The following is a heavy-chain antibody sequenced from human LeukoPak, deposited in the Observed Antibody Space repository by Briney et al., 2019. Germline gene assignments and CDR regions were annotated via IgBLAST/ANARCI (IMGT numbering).Heavy chain of an antibody. Sequence: GGSLRLSCEASGFTFSTYPMPWVRQAPDKGLEWVAMISYHGSNEYYADSVKGRFTISRDNSKNTLYLQMNNPRVEDTVIYYCARVHDTTGYYHYFDSWGQGTLVTVSS. V-gene: IGHV3-30*03. J-gene: IGHJ4*02. D-gene: IGHD3-9*01. CDR2: ISYHGSNE. CDR3: ARVHDTTGYYHYFDS. CDR1: GFTFSTYP.